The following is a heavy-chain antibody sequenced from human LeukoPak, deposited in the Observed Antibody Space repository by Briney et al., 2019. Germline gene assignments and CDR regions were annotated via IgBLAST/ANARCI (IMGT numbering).Heavy chain of an antibody. D-gene: IGHD5-18*01. Sequence: SETLSLTCTVSGGSISSYYWSWIRQPPGKGLEWIGYIYYSGSTNYNPSLKSRVTISVDTSKNQLSLKLSSVTAADTAVYYCARSGGYSYGYYYGMDVWGKGTTVTVSS. J-gene: IGHJ6*04. V-gene: IGHV4-59*01. CDR2: IYYSGST. CDR1: GGSISSYY. CDR3: ARSGGYSYGYYYGMDV.